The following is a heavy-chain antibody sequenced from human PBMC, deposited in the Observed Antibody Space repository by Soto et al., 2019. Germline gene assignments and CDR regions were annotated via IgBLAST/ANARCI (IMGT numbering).Heavy chain of an antibody. V-gene: IGHV3-30*18. Sequence: QVQLVESGGGVVQPGRSLRLSCAASGFTFSSYGMHWVRQAPGKGLEWVAVISYDGSNKYYADSMKGRFTISRDNSKNTLYLQMNSLRAEDTAVYYCAKGDLVLVPAAVIGYFDYWGQGTLVTVSS. CDR2: ISYDGSNK. CDR1: GFTFSSYG. CDR3: AKGDLVLVPAAVIGYFDY. D-gene: IGHD2-2*01. J-gene: IGHJ4*02.